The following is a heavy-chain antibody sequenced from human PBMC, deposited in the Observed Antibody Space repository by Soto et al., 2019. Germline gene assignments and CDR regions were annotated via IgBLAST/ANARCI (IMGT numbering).Heavy chain of an antibody. V-gene: IGHV3-66*01. D-gene: IGHD3-10*01. Sequence: GGSLRLSCAASGFTFTTNYMSGVRQPPGKGLEWVSVVYSGGSTYYADSVKGRFTVSRDNSKNTLYLQMNSLSAEETAVYYGARDFSGKTDAFDIWGQGTVVTVSS. CDR2: VYSGGST. CDR1: GFTFTTNY. J-gene: IGHJ3*02. CDR3: ARDFSGKTDAFDI.